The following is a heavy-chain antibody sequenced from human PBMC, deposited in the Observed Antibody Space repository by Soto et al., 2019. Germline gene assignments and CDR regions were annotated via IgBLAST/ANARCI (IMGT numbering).Heavy chain of an antibody. CDR2: INPSGGST. Sequence: GASVKVSCKAPGDTFTSYYMHWVRQAPGKGLEWMGIINPSGGSTSYAQKFQGRVTMTRDTSTSTVYMELSSLRSEDTAVYYCARSQNYYGSSGYYSYWGQGTLVTVSS. CDR3: ARSQNYYGSSGYYSY. J-gene: IGHJ4*02. CDR1: GDTFTSYY. D-gene: IGHD3-22*01. V-gene: IGHV1-46*01.